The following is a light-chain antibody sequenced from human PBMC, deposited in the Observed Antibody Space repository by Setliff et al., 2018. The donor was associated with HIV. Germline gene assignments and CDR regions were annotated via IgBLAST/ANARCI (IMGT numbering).Light chain of an antibody. CDR3: NSYRSRSTYV. CDR2: DVS. Sequence: QSVLTQPASVSGSPGQSISISCTGATIDIGGYNYVSWYQQHPGKAPKLIISDVSYRPSGVSNRFSGSKSDTTASLTISGLQAEDEADYYCNSYRSRSTYVFGTGTKVTVL. V-gene: IGLV2-14*03. CDR1: TIDIGGYNY. J-gene: IGLJ1*01.